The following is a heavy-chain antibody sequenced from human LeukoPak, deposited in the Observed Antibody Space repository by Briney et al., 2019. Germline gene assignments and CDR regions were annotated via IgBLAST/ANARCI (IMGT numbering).Heavy chain of an antibody. J-gene: IGHJ5*02. CDR2: ISSSSSTI. CDR3: ATGKGNNWFDP. D-gene: IGHD3-10*01. CDR1: GFTFSSYS. V-gene: IGHV3-48*04. Sequence: GGSLRLSCAASGFTFSSYSMNWVRQAPGKGLEWVSYISSSSSTIYYADSVKGRFTISRDNAKNSLYLQMNSLRAEDTAVYYCATGKGNNWFDPWGQGTLVTVSS.